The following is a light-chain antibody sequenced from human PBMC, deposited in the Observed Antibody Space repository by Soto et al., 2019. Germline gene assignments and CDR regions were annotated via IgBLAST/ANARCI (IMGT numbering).Light chain of an antibody. J-gene: IGLJ1*01. V-gene: IGLV2-8*01. CDR3: SAHGGTNPFV. Sequence: QSALTQPPSASGSPGQSVAISCTGTASDIGGYTFVSWYQPHPGKAPKLLIYDVNKRPSGVPDRFSSSKSGNTASLTVSGLEAEDEADYYCSAHGGTNPFVFGTGTKVTVL. CDR2: DVN. CDR1: ASDIGGYTF.